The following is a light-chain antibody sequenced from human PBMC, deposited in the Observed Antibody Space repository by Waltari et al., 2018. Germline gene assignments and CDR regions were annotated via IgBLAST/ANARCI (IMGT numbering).Light chain of an antibody. CDR1: QSLLDRNGFNL. Sequence: DIVVTQSPLSLTVTPGESAYISCRSSQSLLDRNGFNLFDWYLQKPGQPPQLLIYFGSHRASGVPERVSGSGSGRDFTLEISRVEAEDVGVYYCMQALQTPWTFGQGTKVEIK. CDR3: MQALQTPWT. V-gene: IGKV2-28*01. J-gene: IGKJ1*01. CDR2: FGS.